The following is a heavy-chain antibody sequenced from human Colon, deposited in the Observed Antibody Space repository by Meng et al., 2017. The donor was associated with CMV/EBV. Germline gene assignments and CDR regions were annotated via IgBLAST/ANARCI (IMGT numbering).Heavy chain of an antibody. CDR2: IGWNSGTI. V-gene: IGHV3-9*01. J-gene: IGHJ4*02. CDR1: GFTFDDYA. D-gene: IGHD6-25*01. Sequence: SLKISCAASGFTFDDYAMHWVRQAPGKGLEWVSTIGWNSGTIGYEDSVKGRFTISRDNAKKSLYLQMNSLRAEDTAIYYCARPTSPSYSDYVVVWGQGTQVTVSS. CDR3: ARPTSPSYSDYVVV.